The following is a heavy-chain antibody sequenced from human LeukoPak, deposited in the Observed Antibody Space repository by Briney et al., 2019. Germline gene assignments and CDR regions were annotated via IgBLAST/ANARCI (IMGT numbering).Heavy chain of an antibody. V-gene: IGHV3-21*01. CDR2: ISSSSSYI. J-gene: IGHJ3*02. CDR1: GFPFSSYS. Sequence: PGGSLRLSCAASGFPFSSYSMNWVRQAPGKGLEWVSSISSSSSYIYYADSVKGRFTISRDNAKNSLYLQMNSLRAEDTAVYYCARDWPADDAFDIWGQGTMVTVSS. CDR3: ARDWPADDAFDI.